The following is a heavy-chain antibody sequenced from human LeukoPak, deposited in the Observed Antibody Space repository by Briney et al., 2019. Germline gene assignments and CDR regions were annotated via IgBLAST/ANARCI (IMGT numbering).Heavy chain of an antibody. CDR2: IYYSGST. J-gene: IGHJ4*02. Sequence: SQTLSLTCTVSGGSISSGDYYWSWIRQPPGKGLEWIGYIYYSGSTYYKPSLKSRVTISVDTSKNQFSLKLSSVTAADTAVYYCARIRASSGRLGDFDCWGQGTLVTVSS. V-gene: IGHV4-30-4*01. CDR3: ARIRASSGRLGDFDC. CDR1: GGSISSGDYY. D-gene: IGHD3-22*01.